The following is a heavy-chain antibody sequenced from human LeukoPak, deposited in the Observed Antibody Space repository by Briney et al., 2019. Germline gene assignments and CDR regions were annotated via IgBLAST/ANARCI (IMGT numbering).Heavy chain of an antibody. D-gene: IGHD3-22*01. CDR2: IYYSGST. J-gene: IGHJ4*02. V-gene: IGHV4-39*01. CDR3: ARSLIVASEDY. Sequence: PSETLSLTCTVSGGSISSSSYYWDWIRQPPGKGLEWIGTIYYSGSTYYNPSLKSRVTISVDTSKNQFSLSLSSVTAADTAVFYCARSLIVASEDYWGQGTLVTVSS. CDR1: GGSISSSSYY.